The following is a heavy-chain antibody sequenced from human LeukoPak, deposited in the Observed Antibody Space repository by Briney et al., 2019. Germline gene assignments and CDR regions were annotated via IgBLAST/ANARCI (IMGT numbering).Heavy chain of an antibody. CDR1: GFTFSSYS. D-gene: IGHD2-2*01. J-gene: IGHJ4*02. CDR3: ATIVVPAARPDY. V-gene: IGHV3-21*01. CDR2: ISSSSSYI. Sequence: GGSLRLSCAASGFTFSSYSMNWVRQAPGKGLEWVSSISSSSSYIYYADSVKGRFTISRDNAKNSLYLQMNSLRAEDTAVHYCATIVVPAARPDYWGQGTLVTVSS.